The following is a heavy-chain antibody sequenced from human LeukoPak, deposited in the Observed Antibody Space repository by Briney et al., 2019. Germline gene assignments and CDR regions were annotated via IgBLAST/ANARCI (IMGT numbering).Heavy chain of an antibody. D-gene: IGHD3-3*01. J-gene: IGHJ4*02. Sequence: SETLSLTCTVSGGSISSGGYYWSWIRQHPGKGLEWIGYIYYSGSTYYNPSLKSRVTISVDTSKNQFSLKLSSVTAADTAVYYCARGARVLRFLEWLLSAARYFDYWGQGTLVTVSS. CDR1: GGSISSGGYY. CDR2: IYYSGST. V-gene: IGHV4-31*03. CDR3: ARGARVLRFLEWLLSAARYFDY.